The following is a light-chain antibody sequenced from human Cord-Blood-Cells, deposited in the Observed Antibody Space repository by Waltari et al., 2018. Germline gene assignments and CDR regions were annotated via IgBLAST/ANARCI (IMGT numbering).Light chain of an antibody. CDR1: QSVLYSSNNKNY. CDR2: WAA. V-gene: IGKV4-1*01. J-gene: IGKJ3*01. Sequence: LAVSLGERATINCKSSQSVLYSSNNKNYLAWYQQKPGQPPKLLIYWAAIRESGVPDRFSGSGSGTDFTLTSRSLQAEDVAVYYCQQYYSTPPFAFGPGTKVDIK. CDR3: QQYYSTPPFA.